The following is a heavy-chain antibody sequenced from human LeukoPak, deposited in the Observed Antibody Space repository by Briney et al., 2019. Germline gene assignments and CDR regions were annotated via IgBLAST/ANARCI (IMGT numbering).Heavy chain of an antibody. Sequence: SQTLSLTCNVSGGSINTANYYWTWIRQPPGKGLEWIGYISYSGTPYYNPPLNSRVTISLDTSKNQFSLILNSVTAADTAMYYCARDRYGDFEDYWGQGTLVTVSS. CDR2: ISYSGTP. D-gene: IGHD4-17*01. CDR1: GGSINTANYY. CDR3: ARDRYGDFEDY. J-gene: IGHJ4*02. V-gene: IGHV4-30-4*08.